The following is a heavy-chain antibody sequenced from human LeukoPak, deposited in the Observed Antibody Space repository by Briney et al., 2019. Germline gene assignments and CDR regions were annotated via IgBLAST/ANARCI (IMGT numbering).Heavy chain of an antibody. CDR2: IIPIFGTA. CDR1: GGTFSSYA. CDR3: ATTYNSGYDNNWFDP. J-gene: IGHJ5*02. D-gene: IGHD5-12*01. V-gene: IGHV1-69*05. Sequence: SVKVSCKASGGTFSSYAISWVRQAPGRGLEWMGGIIPIFGTANYAQKFQGRVTITTDESTSTAYMELSSLRSEDTAVYYCATTYNSGYDNNWFDPWGQGTLVTVSS.